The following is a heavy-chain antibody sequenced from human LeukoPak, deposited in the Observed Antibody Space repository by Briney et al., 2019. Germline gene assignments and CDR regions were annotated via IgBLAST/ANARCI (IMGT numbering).Heavy chain of an antibody. CDR2: INPNSRGT. CDR1: GYTFTGYY. D-gene: IGHD3-22*01. V-gene: IGHV1-2*02. J-gene: IGHJ1*01. CDR3: ASLSAYDSSGYYPR. Sequence: ASVKVCCKASGYTFTGYYMHWVRQAPGQGLEWMGWINPNSRGTNYAQKFQGRVTMTRDTSISTAYMELSRLRSDDTAVYYCASLSAYDSSGYYPRWGQGTLASVSS.